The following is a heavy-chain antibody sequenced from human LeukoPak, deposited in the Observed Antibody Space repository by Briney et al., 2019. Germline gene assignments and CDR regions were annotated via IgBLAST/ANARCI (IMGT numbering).Heavy chain of an antibody. CDR2: IYYSGST. CDR3: ARAGDDFWSGYPDAFDI. D-gene: IGHD3-3*01. Sequence: TSETLSLTCTVSGGSISSYYWSWIRQPPGKGLEWIWYIYYSGSTNYNPSLKSRVTISVDTSKNQFSLKLSSVTAADTAVYYCARAGDDFWSGYPDAFDIWGQGTMVTVSS. J-gene: IGHJ3*02. CDR1: GGSISSYY. V-gene: IGHV4-59*01.